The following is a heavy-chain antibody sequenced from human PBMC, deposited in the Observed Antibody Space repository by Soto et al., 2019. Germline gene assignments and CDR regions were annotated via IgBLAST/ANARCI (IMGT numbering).Heavy chain of an antibody. CDR1: GFTFSSYA. V-gene: IGHV3-23*01. Sequence: GGSLRLSCAASGFTFSSYAMSWVRQAPGKGLEWVSAISGSGGSTYYADSVKGRFTISRDNSKNTLYLQMNSLRAEDTAVYYCAKVISSGWYYYYYGMDVWGQGTTVTVSS. CDR2: ISGSGGST. J-gene: IGHJ6*02. D-gene: IGHD6-19*01. CDR3: AKVISSGWYYYYYGMDV.